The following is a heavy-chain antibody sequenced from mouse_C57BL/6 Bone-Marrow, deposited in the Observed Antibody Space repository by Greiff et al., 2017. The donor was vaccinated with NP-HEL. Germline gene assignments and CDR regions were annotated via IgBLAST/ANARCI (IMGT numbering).Heavy chain of an antibody. CDR1: GYTFTDYE. J-gene: IGHJ4*01. CDR2: IDPETGGT. D-gene: IGHD2-4*01. CDR3: TRDDYDEGGYAMDY. Sequence: VQVVESGAELVRPGASVTLSCKASGYTFTDYEMHWVKQTPVHGLEWIGAIDPETGGTAYNQKFKGKAILTADKSSSTAYMELRSLTSEDSAVYYCTRDDYDEGGYAMDYWGQGTSVTVSS. V-gene: IGHV1-15*01.